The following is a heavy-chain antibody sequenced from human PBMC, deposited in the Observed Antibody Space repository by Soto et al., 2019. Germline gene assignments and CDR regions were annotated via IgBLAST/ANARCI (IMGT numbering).Heavy chain of an antibody. CDR3: ARNGADGTAPTQYYGMDV. J-gene: IGHJ6*02. CDR2: IVPMFGTA. D-gene: IGHD1-26*01. CDR1: GGTFADFI. V-gene: IGHV1-69*01. Sequence: QVQLVQSGAEVKEPGSSVKVSCKASGGTFADFIMNWVRQTPGQGLEWMGGIVPMFGTATYAEKFKGRVTISATVSTSAAYVQWTSLSSDDAADYYSARNGADGTAPTQYYGMDVWGQGTTVTVSS.